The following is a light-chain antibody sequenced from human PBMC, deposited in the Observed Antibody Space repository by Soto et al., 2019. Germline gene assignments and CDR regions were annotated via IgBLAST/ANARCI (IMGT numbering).Light chain of an antibody. J-gene: IGKJ1*01. CDR3: QQRNNWKWK. CDR1: QSVGNY. Sequence: EIVLTQSPATLTLSPGERATLSCRASQSVGNYFAWYQQKPGQTPRLLIFDTSRRATGVPGRFSGGGSGTDFALTISSLEPEDFGIYYCQQRNNWKWKCGPGTKVDIK. CDR2: DTS. V-gene: IGKV3-11*01.